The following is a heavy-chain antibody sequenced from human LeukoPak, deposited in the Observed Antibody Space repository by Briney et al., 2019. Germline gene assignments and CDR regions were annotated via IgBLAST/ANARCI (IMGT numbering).Heavy chain of an antibody. D-gene: IGHD2-15*01. CDR1: GFTVSSNY. CDR3: ARPNQGIFGGPATVDY. CDR2: IYSGGST. V-gene: IGHV3-53*01. J-gene: IGHJ4*02. Sequence: GGSLRLSCAASGFTVSSNYMSWVRQAPGKGLEWVSVIYSGGSTYYADSVKGRFTISRDNSKNTLYLQMNSLRAEDTAVYYCARPNQGIFGGPATVDYWGQGTLVTVSS.